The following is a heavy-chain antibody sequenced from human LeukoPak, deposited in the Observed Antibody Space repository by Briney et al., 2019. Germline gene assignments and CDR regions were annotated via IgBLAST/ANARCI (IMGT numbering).Heavy chain of an antibody. CDR2: IYYSGNT. CDR1: GGSISSYY. CDR3: ARGDYDSSGYEDY. V-gene: IGHV4-59*08. J-gene: IGHJ4*02. Sequence: SETLSLTCTVSGGSISSYYWSWLRQPPGKGLEWIGYIYYSGNTNYNPSLKSRVTISVDTSKNQFSLKLSSVTAADTAVYYCARGDYDSSGYEDYWGQGTLVTVSS. D-gene: IGHD3-22*01.